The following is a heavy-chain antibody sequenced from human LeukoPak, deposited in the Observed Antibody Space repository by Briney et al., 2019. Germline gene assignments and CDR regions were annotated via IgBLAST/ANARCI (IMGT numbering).Heavy chain of an antibody. Sequence: TSETLSLTCTVSGDSISLYYWSWIRQPPGKGLEWIGYIYYTGSTKSNPSLKSRVTISVDTSKKQFSLNLSSVTAADTAVYYCARCGIAAAGRFDTLGQGTLGTVSS. J-gene: IGHJ5*02. CDR1: GDSISLYY. D-gene: IGHD6-13*01. V-gene: IGHV4-59*08. CDR3: ARCGIAAAGRFDT. CDR2: IYYTGST.